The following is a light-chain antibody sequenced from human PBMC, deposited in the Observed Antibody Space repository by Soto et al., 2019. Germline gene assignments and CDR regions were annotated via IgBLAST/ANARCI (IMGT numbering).Light chain of an antibody. Sequence: QSALTQPRSVSGSPGQSVTISCTGASSNVGGYNYVSWFQQYPGKAPKLMIYDVNKRPSGVPDRFSGSKSGNTASLTISGLQAEDEADYYCCSYAGNYRNVFGSGTKLTVL. J-gene: IGLJ1*01. CDR3: CSYAGNYRNV. CDR1: SSNVGGYNY. V-gene: IGLV2-11*01. CDR2: DVN.